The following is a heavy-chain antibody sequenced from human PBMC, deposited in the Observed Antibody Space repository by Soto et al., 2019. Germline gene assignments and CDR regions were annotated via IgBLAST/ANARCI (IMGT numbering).Heavy chain of an antibody. CDR1: GFTFSSYA. J-gene: IGHJ6*04. V-gene: IGHV3-23*01. CDR2: ISGSGGST. Sequence: EVQLLESGGGLVQPGGSLRLSCAASGFTFSSYAMSWVRQAPGKGLEWVSAISGSGGSTYYADSVKGRFTISRDNSKNQLFLETNSLRGEDTAVYDCARDRGVRGVIDYDYGMEVCGKGTTVTVS. D-gene: IGHD3-10*01. CDR3: ARDRGVRGVIDYDYGMEV.